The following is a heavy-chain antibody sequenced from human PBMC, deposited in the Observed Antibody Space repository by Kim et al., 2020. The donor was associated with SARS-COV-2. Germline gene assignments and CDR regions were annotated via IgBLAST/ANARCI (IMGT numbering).Heavy chain of an antibody. CDR2: IGTAGDT. CDR1: GFTFSSYD. D-gene: IGHD3-10*01. CDR3: ARAHGSQLLWFGEYPYYYYGMDV. Sequence: GGSLRLSCAASGFTFSSYDMHWVRQATGKGLEWVSAIGTAGDTYYPGSVKGRFTISRENAKNSLYLQMNSLRAGDTAVYYCARAHGSQLLWFGEYPYYYYGMDVWGQGTTVTVSS. J-gene: IGHJ6*02. V-gene: IGHV3-13*04.